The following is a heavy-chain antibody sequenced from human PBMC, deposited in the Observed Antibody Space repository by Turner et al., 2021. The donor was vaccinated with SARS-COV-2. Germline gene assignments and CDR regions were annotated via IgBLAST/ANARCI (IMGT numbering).Heavy chain of an antibody. D-gene: IGHD2-8*01. V-gene: IGHV1-24*01. CDR2: FDPEDGET. CDR3: ATAPPYCTNGVCPNWFDP. Sequence: QVQLVQSGAEVKTPGASVKVSCKVSGYTLIELSMHWVRKAPGKGLEWMGGFDPEDGETIYAQKFQGRVTMTEDTSTDTAYMELSSLRSEDTAVYYCATAPPYCTNGVCPNWFDPWGQGTLVTVSS. J-gene: IGHJ5*02. CDR1: GYTLIELS.